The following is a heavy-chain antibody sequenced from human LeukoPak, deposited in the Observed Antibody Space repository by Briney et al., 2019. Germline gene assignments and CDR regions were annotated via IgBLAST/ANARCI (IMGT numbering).Heavy chain of an antibody. V-gene: IGHV3-48*01. Sequence: GGSLRLSCAASGFTFSSYSMNWVRQAPGKGLEWVSYISSSSSTIYYADSVKGRFTISRDNAKNSLHLQMNSLRAEDTAVYYCARDLNLWGQGTLVTVSS. J-gene: IGHJ5*02. CDR2: ISSSSSTI. CDR3: ARDLNL. CDR1: GFTFSSYS.